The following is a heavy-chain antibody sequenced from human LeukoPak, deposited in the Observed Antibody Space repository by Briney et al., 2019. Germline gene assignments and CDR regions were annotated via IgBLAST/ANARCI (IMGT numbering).Heavy chain of an antibody. D-gene: IGHD3-10*01. CDR1: GYRFSTYW. CDR2: ISPDDSDT. Sequence: GESLKISCKSSGYRFSTYWIGWVRQMPGKGLEWMGIISPDDSDTRYSPSFEGQVTFSADKSISTAYLQWSGLKASDTAIYYCATLRAWFGDATYFFDYWGQGTLVTVSS. J-gene: IGHJ4*02. V-gene: IGHV5-51*01. CDR3: ATLRAWFGDATYFFDY.